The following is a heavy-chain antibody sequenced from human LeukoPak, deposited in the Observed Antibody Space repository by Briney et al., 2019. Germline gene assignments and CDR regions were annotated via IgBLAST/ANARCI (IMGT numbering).Heavy chain of an antibody. CDR3: AGLDCGGDCYPDY. D-gene: IGHD2-21*02. V-gene: IGHV1-69*05. J-gene: IGHJ4*02. Sequence: SVKVSCKASGGTFSSYAINWVRQAPGQGLEWMGRIIPIFHTTNYAQKFQGRVTITTDESTSTAYMELSSLRSEDAAVYYCAGLDCGGDCYPDYWGQGTLVTVSS. CDR1: GGTFSSYA. CDR2: IIPIFHTT.